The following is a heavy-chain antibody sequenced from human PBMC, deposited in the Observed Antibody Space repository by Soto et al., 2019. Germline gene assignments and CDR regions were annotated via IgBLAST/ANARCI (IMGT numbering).Heavy chain of an antibody. CDR2: VYVSDSET. CDR1: GYYSSSYW. CDR3: ARFRAPRRQLISMSFHL. V-gene: IGHV5-51*01. D-gene: IGHD6-13*01. J-gene: IGHJ4*03. Sequence: PGESLKISCRGSGYYSSSYWIAWVRQMSGKGLEWLGSVYVSDSETKYSPSFRGRVTISADKSITSAFVQWGSLKASDSAIYYCARFRAPRRQLISMSFHLWGLGTLVTVSS.